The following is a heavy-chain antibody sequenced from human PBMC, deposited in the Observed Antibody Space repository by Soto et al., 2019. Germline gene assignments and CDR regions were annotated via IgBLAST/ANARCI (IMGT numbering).Heavy chain of an antibody. CDR1: GYSFTNYW. Sequence: GASLKISCKGSGYSFTNYWIGWVRQMPGKGLEWMGIIYPGNSDTRYSPSFQGQVTISADKSINTAHLQWSSLKASDTAMYYCARQREACSSTSCYYPFDIWGPGTMVTV. D-gene: IGHD2-2*01. V-gene: IGHV5-51*01. CDR2: IYPGNSDT. J-gene: IGHJ3*02. CDR3: ARQREACSSTSCYYPFDI.